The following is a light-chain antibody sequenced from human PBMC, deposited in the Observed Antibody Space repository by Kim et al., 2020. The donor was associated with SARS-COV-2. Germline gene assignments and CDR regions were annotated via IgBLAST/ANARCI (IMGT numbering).Light chain of an antibody. J-gene: IGLJ3*02. Sequence: QSVLTQPPSASGTPGQRVTISCSGSSSNIGSNNVVWYQQLPGAAPNLLIYSNNQRPSGIPDRFSGSRSGTSASLAISGLQSGDEADYYCAVWDDGLKQGVLGGGTQLTVL. CDR1: SSNIGSNN. V-gene: IGLV1-44*01. CDR2: SNN. CDR3: AVWDDGLKQGV.